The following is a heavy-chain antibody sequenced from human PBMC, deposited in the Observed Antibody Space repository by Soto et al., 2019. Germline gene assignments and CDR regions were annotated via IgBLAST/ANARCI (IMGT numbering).Heavy chain of an antibody. J-gene: IGHJ6*02. CDR2: INPSGGST. Sequence: PSVKVSCKASGYTFTSYYMHWVRQAPGQGLEWMGIINPSGGSTSYAQKFQGRVTMTRDTSTSTVYMELSSLRSEDTAVYYCASEYYGSGNHYYYYGMDVWGQGTTVTVSS. CDR3: ASEYYGSGNHYYYYGMDV. CDR1: GYTFTSYY. D-gene: IGHD3-10*01. V-gene: IGHV1-46*01.